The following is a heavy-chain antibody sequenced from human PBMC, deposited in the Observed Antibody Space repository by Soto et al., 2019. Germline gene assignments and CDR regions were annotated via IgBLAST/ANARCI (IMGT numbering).Heavy chain of an antibody. V-gene: IGHV1-18*01. D-gene: IGHD2-2*01. Sequence: ASVKVSCKASGYTFTSYGISWVRQAPGQGLEWMGWISAYNGNTNYAQKLQGRVTMTTDTSTSTAYMELRSLRSDDTAVYYCARDPPQQYCSSTSCYYYYGMDVWGQGTTVTVSS. CDR2: ISAYNGNT. J-gene: IGHJ6*02. CDR3: ARDPPQQYCSSTSCYYYYGMDV. CDR1: GYTFTSYG.